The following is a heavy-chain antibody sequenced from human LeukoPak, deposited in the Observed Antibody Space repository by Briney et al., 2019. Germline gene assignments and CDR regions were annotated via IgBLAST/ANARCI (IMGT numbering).Heavy chain of an antibody. J-gene: IGHJ3*02. CDR3: ARGKGYDSPSGAFDI. CDR2: TFYRGTT. V-gene: IGHV4-30-2*01. CDR1: GVSITSGGYY. Sequence: SETLSLTCTVSGVSITSGGYYWSWFRQPPGKGPEWIGYTFYRGTTYYNPSLKSRVTISLDRSKNQFSLNVSSVTAADTAMYYAARGKGYDSPSGAFDIWGHGAMVTVSS. D-gene: IGHD3-9*01.